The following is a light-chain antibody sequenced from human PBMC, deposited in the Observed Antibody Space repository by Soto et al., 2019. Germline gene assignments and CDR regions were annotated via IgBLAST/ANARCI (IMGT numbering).Light chain of an antibody. J-gene: IGKJ2*01. Sequence: EIVLTQSPGTLSLSPGERATLSCRASQSVNNNYLAWYQQKPDQAPRLLIYGASSSATYIADRCSGSGSGTDCTLTISRLEPEDFAGYYGQQYGSSQYTFGQGTKLEIK. CDR3: QQYGSSQYT. V-gene: IGKV3-20*01. CDR1: QSVNNNY. CDR2: GAS.